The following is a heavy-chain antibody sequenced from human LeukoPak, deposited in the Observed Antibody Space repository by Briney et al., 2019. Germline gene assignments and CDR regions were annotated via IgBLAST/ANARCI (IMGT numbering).Heavy chain of an antibody. CDR2: ISGSGGSI. V-gene: IGHV3-23*01. J-gene: IGHJ4*02. Sequence: GGSLRLSCAGSGFTFSTYGMTWVRQAPGKGLEWVSAISGSGGSIYYADSVKGRFTISRDNSKNTLFLQMNSLRAEDTAVYYCAKGGYYDVWSAYDYWGQGTLVTVSS. D-gene: IGHD3-3*01. CDR3: AKGGYYDVWSAYDY. CDR1: GFTFSTYG.